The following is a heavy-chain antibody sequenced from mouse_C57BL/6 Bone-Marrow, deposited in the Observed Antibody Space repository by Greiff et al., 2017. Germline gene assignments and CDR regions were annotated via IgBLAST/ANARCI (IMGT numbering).Heavy chain of an antibody. J-gene: IGHJ4*01. D-gene: IGHD1-1*01. Sequence: QLQQSGPELVKPGASVKISCKASGYSFTDYNMNWVKQSNGKSLEWIGVINPNYGTTSYNQKFKGKATLTVDQSSSTAYMQLNSLTSEDSAVYYCAREGYYYGSSYRFYYAMDYWGQGTSVTVSS. CDR2: INPNYGTT. V-gene: IGHV1-39*01. CDR3: AREGYYYGSSYRFYYAMDY. CDR1: GYSFTDYN.